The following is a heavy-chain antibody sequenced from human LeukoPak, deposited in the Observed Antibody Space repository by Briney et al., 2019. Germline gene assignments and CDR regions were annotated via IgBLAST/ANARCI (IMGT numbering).Heavy chain of an antibody. Sequence: GGSVRLSCEASGFTFSSHWMSWVRQAPGKGLEWVASINQEGIEKFYVDSVRGRFTISRDDARNSLFLQMNSLRADDAAVYYCARWTWNTDGWRFDYWGQGTLVTVSS. CDR3: ARWTWNTDGWRFDY. D-gene: IGHD5-24*01. CDR2: INQEGIEK. CDR1: GFTFSSHW. V-gene: IGHV3-7*01. J-gene: IGHJ4*02.